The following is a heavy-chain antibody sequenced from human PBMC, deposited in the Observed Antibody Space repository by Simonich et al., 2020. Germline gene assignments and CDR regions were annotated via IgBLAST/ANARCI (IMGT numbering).Heavy chain of an antibody. J-gene: IGHJ1*01. Sequence: QVQLQQWGAGLLKPSETLSLTCAVYGGSFSGYYWSWIRQPPGKGLEWIGEINHRESTNYNPSLKSRVTISVDTSKNQFSLKLSSVTAADTAVYYCARGLRVAAAGTAFQHWGQGTLVTVSS. CDR1: GGSFSGYY. CDR2: INHREST. D-gene: IGHD6-13*01. V-gene: IGHV4-34*01. CDR3: ARGLRVAAAGTAFQH.